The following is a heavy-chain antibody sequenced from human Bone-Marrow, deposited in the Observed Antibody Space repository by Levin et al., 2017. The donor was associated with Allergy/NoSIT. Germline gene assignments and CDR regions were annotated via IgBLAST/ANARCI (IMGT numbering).Heavy chain of an antibody. CDR1: GFTFDDYA. Sequence: SLKISCTASGFTFDDYAMHWVRQGPGKGLEWVSGISWNSGSLAYADSVKGRFTISRDNAKNSLYLQMNSLRAEDTAFYYFVNDKRAATPDYFDYWGQGTLVTVSS. J-gene: IGHJ4*02. D-gene: IGHD2-15*01. CDR3: VNDKRAATPDYFDY. V-gene: IGHV3-9*01. CDR2: ISWNSGSL.